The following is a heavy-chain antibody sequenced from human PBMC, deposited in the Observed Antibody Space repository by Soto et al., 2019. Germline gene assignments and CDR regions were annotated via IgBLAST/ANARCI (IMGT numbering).Heavy chain of an antibody. Sequence: GGSLRLSCAASGFTFSSYWMSWVRQAPGKGLEWVANIKQDGSEKYYVDSVKGRFTISRDNAKNSLYLQMNSLRAEDTAVYYCARDVAGYRKGTNWFDPWGQGTLVTVSS. D-gene: IGHD1-1*01. CDR1: GFTFSSYW. J-gene: IGHJ5*02. CDR2: IKQDGSEK. CDR3: ARDVAGYRKGTNWFDP. V-gene: IGHV3-7*05.